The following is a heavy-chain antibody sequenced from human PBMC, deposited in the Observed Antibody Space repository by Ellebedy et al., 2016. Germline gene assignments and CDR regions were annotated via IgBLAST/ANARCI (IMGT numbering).Heavy chain of an antibody. CDR3: ARDIGGDNAFDI. D-gene: IGHD2-21*01. J-gene: IGHJ3*02. Sequence: GGSLRLSCTASGFTFSYYWMSRVRQAPGKGLEWLVYIKQHGCEKDYVDSVKGRFTISSDDAKNSLYLQMNSLRDEDTAVYYCARDIGGDNAFDIWGQGTMVTVSS. CDR1: GFTFSYYW. CDR2: IKQHGCEK. V-gene: IGHV3-7*01.